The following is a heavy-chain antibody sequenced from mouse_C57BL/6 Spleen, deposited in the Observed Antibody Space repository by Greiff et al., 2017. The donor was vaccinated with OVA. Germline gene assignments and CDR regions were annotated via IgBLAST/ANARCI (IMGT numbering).Heavy chain of an antibody. V-gene: IGHV1-80*01. CDR3: ARGGTTEYFDV. Sequence: QVQLKQSGAELVKPGASVKISCKASGYAFSSYWMNWVKQRPGKGLEWIGQIYPGDGDTNYNGKFKGKATLTADKSSSTAYMQLSSLTSEDSAVYFCARGGTTEYFDVWGTGTTVTVSS. J-gene: IGHJ1*03. CDR2: IYPGDGDT. CDR1: GYAFSSYW. D-gene: IGHD1-1*01.